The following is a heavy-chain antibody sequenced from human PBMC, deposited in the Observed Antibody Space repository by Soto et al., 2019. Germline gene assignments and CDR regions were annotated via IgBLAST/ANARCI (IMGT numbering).Heavy chain of an antibody. CDR3: AHSYYYSSEDLFDI. D-gene: IGHD3-10*01. CDR1: GFTFDDYA. J-gene: IGHJ3*02. CDR2: ISWNSGSI. Sequence: SLRLSCAASGFTFDDYAMHWGRQAPGKGLEWVSGISWNSGSIGYADSVKSRLTITKDTSKNQVVLTMTNMDPVDTATYYCAHSYYYSSEDLFDIWGQGTMVTVSS. V-gene: IGHV3-9*01.